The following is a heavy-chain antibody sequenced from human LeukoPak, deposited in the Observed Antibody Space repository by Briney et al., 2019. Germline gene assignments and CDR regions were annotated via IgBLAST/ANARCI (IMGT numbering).Heavy chain of an antibody. CDR3: ARGTRARSSDPPDY. V-gene: IGHV4-34*01. CDR2: INHSGST. Sequence: SETLSLTCAVYGGSFSGYYWSWIRQPPGKGLEWIGEINHSGSTNYNPSLKSRVTISVDTSKNQFSLKLSSVTAADTAVYYCARGTRARSSDPPDYWGQGTLVTVSS. J-gene: IGHJ4*02. CDR1: GGSFSGYY. D-gene: IGHD3-22*01.